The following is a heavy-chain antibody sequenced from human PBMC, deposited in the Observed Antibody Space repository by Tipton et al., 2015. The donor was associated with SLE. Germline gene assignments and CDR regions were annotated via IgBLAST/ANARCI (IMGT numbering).Heavy chain of an antibody. D-gene: IGHD6-13*01. Sequence: TLSLTCAVSGYSISSSSYWGWIRQPPGKGLEWIGEINHSGSTNYNPSLKNRVTISVDTSKNQFSLKLSSVTAADTAVYYCATIALAAAGSGWFDPWGQGTLVTVSS. J-gene: IGHJ5*02. CDR3: ATIALAAAGSGWFDP. CDR1: GYSISSSSY. CDR2: INHSGST. V-gene: IGHV4-38-2*01.